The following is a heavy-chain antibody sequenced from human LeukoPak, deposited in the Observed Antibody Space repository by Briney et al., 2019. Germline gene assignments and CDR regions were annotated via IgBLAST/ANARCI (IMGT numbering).Heavy chain of an antibody. J-gene: IGHJ4*02. V-gene: IGHV1-2*02. CDR1: GYTFTGYY. CDR2: INPNSGAT. Sequence: GASVKVSCKASGYTFTGYYIHWVRQAPGQGLEWMGWINPNSGATHFAQKFQGRVTMTRDTSINTAYMELTSLTSDDTAVYYCAKFGPLEVMVISPIYWGQGTLVTVSS. D-gene: IGHD2-8*01. CDR3: AKFGPLEVMVISPIY.